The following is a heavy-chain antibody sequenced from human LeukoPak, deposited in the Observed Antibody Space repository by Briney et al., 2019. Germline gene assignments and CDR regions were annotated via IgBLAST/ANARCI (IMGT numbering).Heavy chain of an antibody. D-gene: IGHD6-13*01. Sequence: SVKVSYKASGGTFSSYAISWVRQAPGQGLEWMGGIIPIFGTANYAQKFQGRVTITADESTSTAYMELSSLRSEDTAVYYCARVGQQLVLWYYFDYWGQGTLVTVSS. CDR1: GGTFSSYA. J-gene: IGHJ4*02. V-gene: IGHV1-69*01. CDR3: ARVGQQLVLWYYFDY. CDR2: IIPIFGTA.